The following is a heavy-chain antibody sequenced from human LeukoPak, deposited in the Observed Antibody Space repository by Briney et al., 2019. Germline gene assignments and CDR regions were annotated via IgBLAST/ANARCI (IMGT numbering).Heavy chain of an antibody. D-gene: IGHD4-23*01. J-gene: IGHJ4*02. Sequence: GGSLRLSCAASGFTFSSYGMHWVRQAPGKGLEWVAVIWYDGSNKYYADSVKGRFTISRDNSKNTLYLQMNSLRAEDTAVYYCAKGNVYGGTLDYWGQGTLVTVSS. CDR2: IWYDGSNK. CDR3: AKGNVYGGTLDY. V-gene: IGHV3-30*02. CDR1: GFTFSSYG.